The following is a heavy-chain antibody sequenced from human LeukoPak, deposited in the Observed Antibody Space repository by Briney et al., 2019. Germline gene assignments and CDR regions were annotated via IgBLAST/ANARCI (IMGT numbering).Heavy chain of an antibody. J-gene: IGHJ4*02. D-gene: IGHD5-12*01. CDR2: IEGDGNRI. CDR1: GFTLSAYW. CDR3: TRDWRNLGYDY. V-gene: IGHV3-74*01. Sequence: GGSLRLSCAASGFTLSAYWMHWVRQAPGKGLMWVSRIEGDGNRITYADSVEGRFTISRDNAKNTLYLQMNSLRAEDTAVYYCTRDWRNLGYDYWGQGTLVTVSS.